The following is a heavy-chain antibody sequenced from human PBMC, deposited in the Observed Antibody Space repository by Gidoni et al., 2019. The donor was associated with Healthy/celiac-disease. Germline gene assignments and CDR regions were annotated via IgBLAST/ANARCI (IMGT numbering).Heavy chain of an antibody. J-gene: IGHJ5*02. Sequence: EVKLVQSGAEVKKPGESLRMSGKGSGYSFTSYWLSWVRQMPGKVLEWMGRIDPSDSYTNYSPSFQGHVTISADKSISTVYLQWSSLKASDTAMYYCARTTVQRYWFDPWGQGTLVTVSS. CDR1: GYSFTSYW. CDR2: IDPSDSYT. V-gene: IGHV5-10-1*01. CDR3: ARTTVQRYWFDP. D-gene: IGHD4-17*01.